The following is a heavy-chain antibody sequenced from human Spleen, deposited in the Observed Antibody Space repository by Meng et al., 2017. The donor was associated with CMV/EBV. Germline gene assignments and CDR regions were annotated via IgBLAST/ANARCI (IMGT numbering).Heavy chain of an antibody. Sequence: QVSCKGSGYSFTSYWIGWVRQMPGKGLEWMGIIYPGDSDTRYSPSFQGQVTISADKSISTAFLQWSSLRASDTAMYYCARQEYSSSGDPYYYYGMDVWGQGTTVTVSS. CDR1: GYSFTSYW. D-gene: IGHD6-6*01. J-gene: IGHJ6*02. CDR2: IYPGDSDT. CDR3: ARQEYSSSGDPYYYYGMDV. V-gene: IGHV5-51*01.